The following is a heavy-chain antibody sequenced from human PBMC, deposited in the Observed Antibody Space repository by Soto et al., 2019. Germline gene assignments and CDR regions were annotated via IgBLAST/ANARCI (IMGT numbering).Heavy chain of an antibody. CDR3: AKIYSSSSEDAFDV. D-gene: IGHD6-6*01. CDR1: GFTFGSNA. Sequence: EVELLESGGGLVQPGGSLQLSCVGSGFTFGSNAMSWVRLAPGKGLEWVSFISGSGVSTSYAESVKGRVTMSRDNSRNTVFLQMHSLRVEDTATYYCAKIYSSSSEDAFDVWGQGTVVTVSS. CDR2: ISGSGVST. J-gene: IGHJ3*01. V-gene: IGHV3-23*01.